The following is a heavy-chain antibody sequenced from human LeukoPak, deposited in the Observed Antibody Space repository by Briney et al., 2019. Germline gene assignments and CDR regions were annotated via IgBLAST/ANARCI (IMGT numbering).Heavy chain of an antibody. CDR2: ISYDGSNK. J-gene: IGHJ4*02. D-gene: IGHD5-18*01. V-gene: IGHV3-30*18. Sequence: GGSLRLSCAASGFTFSSYGMHWVRQAPGKGLEWVAVISYDGSNKYYADSVKGRFTISRDNSKNTLYLQMNSLRAEDTAVYYCTKDSFFEATAWADYWGQGTLVTVSS. CDR1: GFTFSSYG. CDR3: TKDSFFEATAWADY.